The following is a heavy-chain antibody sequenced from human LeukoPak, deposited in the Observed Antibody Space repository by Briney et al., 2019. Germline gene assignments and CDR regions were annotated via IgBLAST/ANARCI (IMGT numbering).Heavy chain of an antibody. CDR1: GGSISRSY. D-gene: IGHD3-10*01. V-gene: IGHV4-59*01. CDR3: ARIAQGGSGRYYTPQYYYYYVDV. Sequence: PSETLSLTCTVSGGSISRSYWSWIRHPPGKGLEWGGYIYYNWSTKYNTSLKSRGTISVDTSKNQCSLKLSSVTAADTAVYYCARIAQGGSGRYYTPQYYYYYVDVWGKGTTVTVFS. CDR2: IYYNWST. J-gene: IGHJ6*03.